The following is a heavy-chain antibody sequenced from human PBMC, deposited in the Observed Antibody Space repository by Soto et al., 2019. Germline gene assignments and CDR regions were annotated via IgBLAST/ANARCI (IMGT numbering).Heavy chain of an antibody. Sequence: SVNVSCNASGCTFSSYAISWVRQAPGQGLEWMGGIIPIFGTANYAQKFQGRVTITADESTSTAYMELSSLRSEDTAVYYCARDLLRDILPGDFRGYCGQRNLVIVSLGM. CDR3: ARDLLRDILPGDFRGYCGQRNLVIVSLGM. CDR2: IIPIFGTA. D-gene: IGHD3-9*01. V-gene: IGHV1-69*13. J-gene: IGHJ6*01. CDR1: GCTFSSYA.